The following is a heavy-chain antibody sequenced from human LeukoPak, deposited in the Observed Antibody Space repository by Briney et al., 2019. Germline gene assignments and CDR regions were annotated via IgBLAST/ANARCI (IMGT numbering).Heavy chain of an antibody. CDR2: INHSGST. J-gene: IGHJ6*02. Sequence: SEILSLTCAVYGGSFSGYYWSWIRQPPGKGLEWIGEINHSGSTNYNPSLKSRVTISVDTSKNQFSLKLSSVTAADTAVYYCARVMGGYDSNGMGVWGQGTTVTVSS. V-gene: IGHV4-34*01. D-gene: IGHD5-12*01. CDR1: GGSFSGYY. CDR3: ARVMGGYDSNGMGV.